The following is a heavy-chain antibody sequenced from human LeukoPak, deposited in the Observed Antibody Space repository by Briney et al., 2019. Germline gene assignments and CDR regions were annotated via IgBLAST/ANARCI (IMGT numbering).Heavy chain of an antibody. V-gene: IGHV3-7*01. CDR2: IKQDGSEK. CDR3: ARDQVLGYYGSGSYGDY. J-gene: IGHJ4*02. Sequence: GGSLRLSCAASGFTFSSYWMSWVRQAPGKGLEWVANIKQDGSEKYYADSVKGRFTISRDNAKNSLYLQMNSLRAEDTAVYYCARDQVLGYYGSGSYGDYWGQGTLVTVSS. CDR1: GFTFSSYW. D-gene: IGHD3-10*01.